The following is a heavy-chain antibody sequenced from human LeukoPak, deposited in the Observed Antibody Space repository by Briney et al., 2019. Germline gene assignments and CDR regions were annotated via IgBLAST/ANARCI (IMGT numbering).Heavy chain of an antibody. CDR1: GFTFSTYS. D-gene: IGHD4-11*01. Sequence: KAGGSLRLSCAASGFTFSTYSMNWVRQAPGKGLEWVSSISISSSYIYYADSVRGRFTISRDNARNSLYLQMNSLRAEDTAVYYCARIAFYSNYERYSYNYYMDVWGKGTTVTVSS. CDR2: ISISSSYI. V-gene: IGHV3-21*01. CDR3: ARIAFYSNYERYSYNYYMDV. J-gene: IGHJ6*03.